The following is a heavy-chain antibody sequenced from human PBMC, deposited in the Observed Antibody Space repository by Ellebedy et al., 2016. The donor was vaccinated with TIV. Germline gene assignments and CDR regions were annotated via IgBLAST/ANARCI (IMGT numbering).Heavy chain of an antibody. D-gene: IGHD5-24*01. CDR2: ISTSSSYI. CDR3: ARSPSPTKANWFDR. Sequence: GESLKISCEAAGFTFSSYSMNWVRQAPGKGLEWVSSISTSSSYIYYADSVKGRFTISRDNARNSLYLQMNSLRADDTALYYCARSPSPTKANWFDRWGQGTVVTVSS. CDR1: GFTFSSYS. V-gene: IGHV3-21*01. J-gene: IGHJ5*02.